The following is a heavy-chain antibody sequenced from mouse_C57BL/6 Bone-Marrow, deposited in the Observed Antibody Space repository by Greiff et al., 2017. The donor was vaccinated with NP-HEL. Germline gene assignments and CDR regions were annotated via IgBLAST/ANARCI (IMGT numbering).Heavy chain of an antibody. CDR2: IYPRSGNT. V-gene: IGHV1-81*01. CDR1: GYTFTSYG. CDR3: ARGLRHRYAGFAY. J-gene: IGHJ3*01. Sequence: VMLVESGAELARPGASVKLSCKASGYTFTSYGISWVKQRTGQGLEWIGEIYPRSGNTYYNEKFKGKATLTADKSSSTAYMELRSLTSEDSAVYFCARGLRHRYAGFAYWGQGTLVTVSA. D-gene: IGHD3-2*02.